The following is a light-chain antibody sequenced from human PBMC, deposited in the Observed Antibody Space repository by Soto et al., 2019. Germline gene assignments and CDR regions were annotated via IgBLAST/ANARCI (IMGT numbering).Light chain of an antibody. CDR1: SSNIGAGYD. V-gene: IGLV1-40*01. CDR2: GNS. J-gene: IGLJ1*01. Sequence: QSVLTQAPSVSGAPGQRVTISCTGSSSNIGAGYDVHWYQQLPGTAPKLLISGNSNRPSGVPDRFSGSKSGTSASLAITGLQAEDEAEYYCSSYTNINTRACVFGTGTKLTVL. CDR3: SSYTNINTRACV.